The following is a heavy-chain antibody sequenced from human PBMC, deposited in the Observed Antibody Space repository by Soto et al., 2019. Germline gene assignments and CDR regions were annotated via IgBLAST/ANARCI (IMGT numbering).Heavy chain of an antibody. CDR3: AKDAPGYGDYSYYFDY. CDR2: ISGSGGST. D-gene: IGHD4-17*01. J-gene: IGHJ4*02. Sequence: GGSLRLSCAASGFTFSSYAMSWVRQAPGKGLEWVSAISGSGGSTYYADSVKGRFTISRDNSKNTLYLQMNSLRAEDTAVYYCAKDAPGYGDYSYYFDYWGQGTLVTVSS. V-gene: IGHV3-23*01. CDR1: GFTFSSYA.